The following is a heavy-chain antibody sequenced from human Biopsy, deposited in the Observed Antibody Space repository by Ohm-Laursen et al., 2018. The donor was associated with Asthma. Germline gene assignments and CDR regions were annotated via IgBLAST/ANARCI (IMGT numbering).Heavy chain of an antibody. CDR2: ISSSGSTK. CDR3: ARVFESSEWGPFYHFGLDV. CDR1: GFSFSDYY. D-gene: IGHD6-25*01. Sequence: SLRLSCAASGFSFSDYYMTWMRQAPGKGLEWVSSISSSGSTKYPAESVQGRFTISRGNAQKSLFLQMGILRAEDTAIYYCARVFESSEWGPFYHFGLDVWGQGTTVAVSS. J-gene: IGHJ6*02. V-gene: IGHV3-11*01.